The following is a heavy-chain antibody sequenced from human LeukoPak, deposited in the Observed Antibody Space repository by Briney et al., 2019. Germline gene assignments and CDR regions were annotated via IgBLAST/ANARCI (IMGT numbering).Heavy chain of an antibody. CDR1: GGSISSYY. CDR3: ARQSISGSSLSYFDY. D-gene: IGHD3-22*01. J-gene: IGHJ4*02. V-gene: IGHV4-59*01. Sequence: SEILSLTCTDSGGSISSYYWSWIRQPPGKGLEWIGNIYDSGSTNYNPSLKSRLTISVDTSKNQCSLKLSSVTAADTAVYYCARQSISGSSLSYFDYWGQGTLVNVSS. CDR2: IYDSGST.